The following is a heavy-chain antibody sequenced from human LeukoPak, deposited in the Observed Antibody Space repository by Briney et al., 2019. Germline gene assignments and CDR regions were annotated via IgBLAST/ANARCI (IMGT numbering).Heavy chain of an antibody. Sequence: GGSLRLSCTASGFIFSSYGMTWVRQAPGKGLEWVSGISGSGGSSYYADSVKGRFTISRDNSKNTLYLQMNSLRAEDTAEYYCAKSGRTSCTTSCYYFDFWGQGTLVTVSS. CDR2: ISGSGGSS. CDR3: AKSGRTSCTTSCYYFDF. D-gene: IGHD2-2*01. V-gene: IGHV3-23*01. J-gene: IGHJ4*02. CDR1: GFIFSSYG.